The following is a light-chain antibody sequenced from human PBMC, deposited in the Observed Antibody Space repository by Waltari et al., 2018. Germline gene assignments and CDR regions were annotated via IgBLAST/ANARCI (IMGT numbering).Light chain of an antibody. CDR3: CSYAGSYTWV. J-gene: IGLJ3*02. CDR2: DDN. CDR1: SSDVGNYNL. Sequence: QSALTHPASVSGSPGQSITISCTGTSSDVGNYNLVSWYQQYPGKAPKVMIYDDNRRPSVVSDRFSGSKSGNTASLTISGVQAEDEADYYCCSYAGSYTWVFGGGTKLTVL. V-gene: IGLV2-23*01.